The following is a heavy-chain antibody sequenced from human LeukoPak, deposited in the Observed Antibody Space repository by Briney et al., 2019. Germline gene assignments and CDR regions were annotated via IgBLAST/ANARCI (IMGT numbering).Heavy chain of an antibody. J-gene: IGHJ3*01. D-gene: IGHD6-13*01. Sequence: GGSLRLSCSLSGFTVSSYGMTWVRLSPAKGLEWVSAFSGNHDSAQYAESLKGRFSISIDNSKNSLYLQMNSLRDEDTAVYDCAKARIAAAGTGAFDVWGQGTMVTVSS. V-gene: IGHV3-23*01. CDR2: FSGNHDSA. CDR1: GFTVSSYG. CDR3: AKARIAAAGTGAFDV.